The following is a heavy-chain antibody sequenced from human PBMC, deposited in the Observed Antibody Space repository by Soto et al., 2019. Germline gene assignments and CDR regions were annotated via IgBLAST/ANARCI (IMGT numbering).Heavy chain of an antibody. CDR3: ARDPTGGTPYYFDY. D-gene: IGHD3-10*01. CDR1: GYTFTSYA. CDR2: INAGNGNT. V-gene: IGHV1-3*01. J-gene: IGHJ4*02. Sequence: ASVKVSCKASGYTFTSYAMHWVRQDPGQRLEWMGWINAGNGNTKYSQKFQGRVTITRDTSASTAYMELSSLRSEDTAVYYCARDPTGGTPYYFDYLGQGTLVTVSS.